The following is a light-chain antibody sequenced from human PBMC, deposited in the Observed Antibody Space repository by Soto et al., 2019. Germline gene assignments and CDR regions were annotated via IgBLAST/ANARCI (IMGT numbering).Light chain of an antibody. CDR1: SSDVGGYNY. J-gene: IGLJ2*01. CDR2: EVS. V-gene: IGLV2-14*01. CDR3: SSYTSSSTLL. Sequence: QSALTQPASVSGSPGQSITISCTGTSSDVGGYNYVSWYQQHPGKAPKLMIYEVSNRPSGVSNRFSGSKSGNTACLTISGLQAEDEADYYCSSYTSSSTLLFGGGTKLTVL.